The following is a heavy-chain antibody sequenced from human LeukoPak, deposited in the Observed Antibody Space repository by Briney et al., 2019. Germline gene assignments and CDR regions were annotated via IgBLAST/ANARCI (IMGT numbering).Heavy chain of an antibody. V-gene: IGHV1-2*02. Sequence: ASVKVSCKASGYTLTGYYMHWVRQAPGQGLEWMGWINPNSGGTNYAQKFQGRVTMTRDTSISTAYMELSRLRSDDTAVYYCATNTYYYDSSGPELDAFDIWGQGTMVTVSS. D-gene: IGHD3-22*01. CDR3: ATNTYYYDSSGPELDAFDI. J-gene: IGHJ3*02. CDR1: GYTLTGYY. CDR2: INPNSGGT.